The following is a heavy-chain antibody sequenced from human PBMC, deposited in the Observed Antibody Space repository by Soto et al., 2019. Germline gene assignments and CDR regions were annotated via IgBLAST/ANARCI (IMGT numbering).Heavy chain of an antibody. CDR3: ATLCSNSSGWYVIYY. CDR1: GYTLTELS. J-gene: IGHJ4*02. V-gene: IGHV1-24*01. Sequence: GASVKVSCKVSGYTLTELSMHWVRQAPGKGLEWMGGFDPEDGETIYAQKFQGRVTMTEDTSTDTAYMELSSLRSEDTAVYYCATLCSNSSGWYVIYYWGQGSLVTVSS. CDR2: FDPEDGET. D-gene: IGHD6-19*01.